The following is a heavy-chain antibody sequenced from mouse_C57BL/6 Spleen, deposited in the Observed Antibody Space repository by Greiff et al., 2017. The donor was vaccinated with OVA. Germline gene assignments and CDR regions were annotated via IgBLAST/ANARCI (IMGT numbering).Heavy chain of an antibody. V-gene: IGHV1-26*01. CDR3: ARELANSLFAY. J-gene: IGHJ3*01. CDR1: GYTFTDYY. CDR2: INPNNGGT. Sequence: VQLQQSGPELVKPGASVKISCKASGYTFTDYYMNWVKQSHGKSLEWIGDINPNNGGTSYNQKFKGKATLTVDKSSSTAYMELRSLASEDSAVYYCARELANSLFAYWGKGTLVTVAA. D-gene: IGHD6-1*01.